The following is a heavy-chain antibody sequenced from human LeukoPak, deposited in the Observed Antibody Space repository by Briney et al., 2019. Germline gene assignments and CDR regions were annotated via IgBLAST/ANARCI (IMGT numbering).Heavy chain of an antibody. CDR1: GGSFSGYY. CDR3: ARGLLYYDILTGYYRTNWFDP. V-gene: IGHV4-34*01. J-gene: IGHJ5*02. Sequence: SETLSLTCAVYGGSFSGYYWSWIRQPPGEGLEWIGEINHSGSTNYNPSLKSRVTISVDTSKNQFSLKLSSVTAADTAVYYCARGLLYYDILTGYYRTNWFDPWGQGTLVTVSS. D-gene: IGHD3-9*01. CDR2: INHSGST.